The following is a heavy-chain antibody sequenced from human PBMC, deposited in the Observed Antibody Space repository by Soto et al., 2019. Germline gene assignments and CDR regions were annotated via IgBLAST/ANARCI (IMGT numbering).Heavy chain of an antibody. CDR3: ARFSSGYNGRTDAFDI. D-gene: IGHD3-22*01. J-gene: IGHJ3*02. CDR1: GGSMSRYF. Sequence: PSETLSLTCTVSGGSMSRYFWSWIRQSTGKGLEWIGRIYSSGNTNYSPSLKSRVTMSLDTSKNQFSLRLTSATAADTALYYCARFSSGYNGRTDAFDIWGQGTMVTVSS. V-gene: IGHV4-4*07. CDR2: IYSSGNT.